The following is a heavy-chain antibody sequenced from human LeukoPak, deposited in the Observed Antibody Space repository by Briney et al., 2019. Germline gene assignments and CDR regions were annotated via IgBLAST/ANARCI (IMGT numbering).Heavy chain of an antibody. CDR2: ISGSGVST. V-gene: IGHV3-23*01. J-gene: IGHJ4*02. D-gene: IGHD6-25*01. CDR1: GFTFSSYA. CDR3: ARGQGIAAFDY. Sequence: GGSLRLSCAASGFTFSSYAMSWVRQAPGKGLEWVSSISGSGVSTYYADSVKGRFTISSDNSKNTLFLQMNSLRAEGTAVYYCARGQGIAAFDYWGQGTLVTVSS.